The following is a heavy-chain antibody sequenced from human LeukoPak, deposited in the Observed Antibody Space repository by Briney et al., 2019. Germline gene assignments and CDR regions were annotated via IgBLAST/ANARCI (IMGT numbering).Heavy chain of an antibody. CDR3: ARATYYYGSGSYYYFDY. D-gene: IGHD3-10*01. Sequence: SETLSLTCTVSGGSISSYYWSWIRQPPGKGLEWIGYIYYSGSTNYNPSLKCRVTISVDTSKNQFSLKLSSVTAADTAVYYCARATYYYGSGSYYYFDYWGQGTLVTVSS. J-gene: IGHJ4*02. V-gene: IGHV4-59*01. CDR2: IYYSGST. CDR1: GGSISSYY.